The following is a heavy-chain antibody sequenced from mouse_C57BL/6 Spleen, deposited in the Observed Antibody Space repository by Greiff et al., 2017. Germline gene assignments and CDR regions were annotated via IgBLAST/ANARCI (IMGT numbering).Heavy chain of an antibody. Sequence: ESGPGLVKPSQSLSLTCSVTGYSITSGYYWNWLRQFPGNKLEWMGYISYDGSNNYNPSLKNRISITRDTSKNQFFLKLNSVTTEDTATYYCARDYDYYYAMDYWGQGTSVTVSS. CDR1: GYSITSGYY. V-gene: IGHV3-6*01. J-gene: IGHJ4*01. CDR3: ARDYDYYYAMDY. CDR2: ISYDGSN. D-gene: IGHD2-4*01.